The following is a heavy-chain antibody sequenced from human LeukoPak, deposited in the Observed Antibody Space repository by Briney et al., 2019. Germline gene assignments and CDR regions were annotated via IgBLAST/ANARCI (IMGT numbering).Heavy chain of an antibody. CDR3: ARGGSDTAMAHDY. CDR1: GFTFSNHW. Sequence: GGSLRLSCAASGFTFSNHWVHWVRQAPGKGLMWVSRINRGGSRTDYADSVKGRFTISRDDAKNTLYLQLNSLRAEDTAVYFCARGGSDTAMAHDYWGQGTLVTVSS. D-gene: IGHD5-18*01. J-gene: IGHJ4*02. CDR2: INRGGSRT. V-gene: IGHV3-74*01.